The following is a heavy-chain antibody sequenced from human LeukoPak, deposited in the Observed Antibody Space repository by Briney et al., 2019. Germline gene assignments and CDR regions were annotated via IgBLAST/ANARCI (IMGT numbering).Heavy chain of an antibody. Sequence: HPLVKPTQTLTLTCTFSGFSLSTSEVGVAWIRQPPGQALQWLALIYWDDDKLYSPSLESRLTITKDTSKNQVVLTMTNMDPVDTATYYCAHRPLSSSLNYWGQGTLVTVSS. V-gene: IGHV2-5*02. CDR2: IYWDDDK. J-gene: IGHJ4*02. CDR3: AHRPLSSSLNY. CDR1: GFSLSTSEVG. D-gene: IGHD6-6*01.